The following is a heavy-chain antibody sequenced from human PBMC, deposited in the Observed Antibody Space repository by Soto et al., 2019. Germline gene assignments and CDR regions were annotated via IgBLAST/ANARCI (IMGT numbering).Heavy chain of an antibody. J-gene: IGHJ6*03. CDR2: IKQDGSEK. V-gene: IGHV3-7*01. CDR3: ARDQSLLGYCSGGSCYPYYYYYMDV. CDR1: GFTFSSYW. Sequence: PGVSLSLSCAASGFTFSSYWMSWARQAPGKGLEWVANIKQDGSEKYYVDSVKGRFTISRDNAKNSLYLQMNSLRAEDTAVYYCARDQSLLGYCSGGSCYPYYYYYMDVWGKGTTVNVSS. D-gene: IGHD2-15*01.